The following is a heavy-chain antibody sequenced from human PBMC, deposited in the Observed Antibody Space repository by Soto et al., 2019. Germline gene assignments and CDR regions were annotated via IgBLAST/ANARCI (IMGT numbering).Heavy chain of an antibody. CDR1: GFTFHNYW. Sequence: GGSLRLSCAASGFTFHNYWMGWVRQTPDKGLEWVANIKPDGSEKYYVDSVKGRFTISRDNAKNALYLQMNSLRAEDTAVYYCARKYSPINYWGQGTLVTVSS. V-gene: IGHV3-7*04. CDR2: IKPDGSEK. D-gene: IGHD5-18*01. CDR3: ARKYSPINY. J-gene: IGHJ4*02.